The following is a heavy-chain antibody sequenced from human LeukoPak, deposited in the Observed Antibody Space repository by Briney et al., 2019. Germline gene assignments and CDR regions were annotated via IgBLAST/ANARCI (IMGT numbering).Heavy chain of an antibody. V-gene: IGHV3-23*01. CDR1: EFTFSSYA. CDR3: AKAKGGSWYDFDC. CDR2: ISSSAGST. Sequence: GGSLRLSCAASEFTFSSYAMSWVRQAPGKGLEWVSVISSSAGSTYYADSAQGRFTISRDNSINTLYLQMNSLRAEDTAVYYCAKAKGGSWYDFDCWGQGTLVTVSS. J-gene: IGHJ4*02. D-gene: IGHD6-13*01.